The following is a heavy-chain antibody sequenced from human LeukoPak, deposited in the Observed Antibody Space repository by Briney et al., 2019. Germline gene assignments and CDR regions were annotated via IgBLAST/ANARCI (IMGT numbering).Heavy chain of an antibody. D-gene: IGHD2-8*01. CDR2: IANDGRFT. J-gene: IGHJ3*02. Sequence: PGRSLRLSCAASGFTFSSHPMNWVRQAPGKGLEWVAVIANDGRFTHYADSVKGRFTTSRDNSKSTLEMQMNSLRAEDTALYYCVKEANGFDMWGLGTMVTVSS. CDR1: GFTFSSHP. CDR3: VKEANGFDM. V-gene: IGHV3-30*04.